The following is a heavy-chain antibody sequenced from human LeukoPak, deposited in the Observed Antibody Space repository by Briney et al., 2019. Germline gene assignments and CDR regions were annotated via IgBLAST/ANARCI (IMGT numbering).Heavy chain of an antibody. V-gene: IGHV4-34*01. CDR2: INHSGST. D-gene: IGHD1-26*01. Sequence: SETLSLTCTVSGGSISSYYWSWIRQPPGKGLEWIGEINHSGSTNYNPSLKSRVTISVDTSKNQFSLKLSSVTAADTAVYYCARGEVGASSRNWFDPWGQGTLVTVSS. J-gene: IGHJ5*02. CDR3: ARGEVGASSRNWFDP. CDR1: GGSISSYY.